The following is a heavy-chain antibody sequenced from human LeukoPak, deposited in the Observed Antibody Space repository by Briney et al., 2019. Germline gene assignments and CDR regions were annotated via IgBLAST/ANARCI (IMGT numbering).Heavy chain of an antibody. J-gene: IGHJ6*03. V-gene: IGHV3-30*02. CDR3: AKRRGLELLYYYYMDV. Sequence: GGSLRLSCAASGFTFSNYGMNWVRQGPGKGLEWVSFIRYDGSNKYYADSVKGRFTISRDNSKNTLYLQMHSLRAEDTAVYYCAKRRGLELLYYYYMDVWGKGTTVTVSS. D-gene: IGHD1-7*01. CDR2: IRYDGSNK. CDR1: GFTFSNYG.